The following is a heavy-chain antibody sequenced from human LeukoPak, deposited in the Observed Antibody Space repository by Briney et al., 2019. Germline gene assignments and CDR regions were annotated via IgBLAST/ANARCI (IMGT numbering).Heavy chain of an antibody. Sequence: SETLSLTCTVSGGSISSSSYYWGWIRQPPGKGLEWIGSIYYSGSTYYNPSLKSRVTISVDTSKNQFSLNLSSVTAADTAVYYCARVGNWDPVYYFDFWGQGTPVTVSS. V-gene: IGHV4-39*07. CDR2: IYYSGST. CDR1: GGSISSSSYY. J-gene: IGHJ4*02. D-gene: IGHD1-26*01. CDR3: ARVGNWDPVYYFDF.